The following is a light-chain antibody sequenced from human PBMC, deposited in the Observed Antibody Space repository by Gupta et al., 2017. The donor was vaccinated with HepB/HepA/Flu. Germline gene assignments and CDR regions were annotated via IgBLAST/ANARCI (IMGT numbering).Light chain of an antibody. J-gene: IGKJ4*01. V-gene: IGKV2-28*01. CDR1: QSLLRGNGYSY. CDR2: LAS. CDR3: MQVLETPLT. Sequence: DIVMTQSPLSLPVTPGESASISCRSSQSLLRGNGYSYLAWYLQKPGQPPQLLLYLASNRASGVPDRFSGSGSGTDFTLKISRVEADDVGIYYCMQVLETPLTFGGGTKVEIK.